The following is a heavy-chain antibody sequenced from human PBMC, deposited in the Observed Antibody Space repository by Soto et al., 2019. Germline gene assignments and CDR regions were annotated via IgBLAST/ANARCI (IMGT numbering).Heavy chain of an antibody. Sequence: QVQLVQSGTEVKRPGASVKVSCKASGYTFIDYYIHWVRQAPGQGPEWMGWIHPNSGGTHYAQKFQGRVTMTRDTSISTAYMELSRLTSDETALYSGERGWQRLGGGDWGQGTLVIVSS. CDR3: ERGWQRLGGGD. V-gene: IGHV1-2*02. CDR1: GYTFIDYY. CDR2: IHPNSGGT. D-gene: IGHD6-19*01. J-gene: IGHJ4*02.